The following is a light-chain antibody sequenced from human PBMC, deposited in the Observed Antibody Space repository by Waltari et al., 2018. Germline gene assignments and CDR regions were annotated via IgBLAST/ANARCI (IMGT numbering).Light chain of an antibody. CDR1: QGIHTY. CDR2: AES. J-gene: IGKJ4*01. CDR3: QQLNSYPLT. Sequence: IQLTQSPSYLAAAVGDRVTITCRASQGIHTYLTWYKQKPWEHPKLLISAESTLQSGVPSSFSGSGSGTDFTLTIRSLQPEDFATYYCQQLNSYPLTFGGRTKVEIK. V-gene: IGKV1-9*01.